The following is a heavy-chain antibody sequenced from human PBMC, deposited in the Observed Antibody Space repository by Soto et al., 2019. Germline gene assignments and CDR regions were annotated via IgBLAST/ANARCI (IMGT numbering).Heavy chain of an antibody. CDR1: GFIVSSCG. CDR2: ISYDGSNK. CDR3: AKAYYYGSGSYVRYFDY. Sequence: GGSVRLGCGASGFIVSSCGLHWVRQDPGKGLEWVAVISYDGSNKYYADSVKGRFTISRDNSKNTLYLQMNSLRAEDTAVYYCAKAYYYGSGSYVRYFDYWGQGT. D-gene: IGHD3-10*01. V-gene: IGHV3-30*18. J-gene: IGHJ4*02.